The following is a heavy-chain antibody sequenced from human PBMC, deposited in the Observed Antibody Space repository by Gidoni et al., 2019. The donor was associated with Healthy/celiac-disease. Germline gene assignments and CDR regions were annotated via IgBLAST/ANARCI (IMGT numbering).Heavy chain of an antibody. CDR2: ISSSSSYI. CDR3: ARVAAAGKGDY. V-gene: IGHV3-21*01. Sequence: EVQLVESGGGLVKLGGSLRLSCAASGFTFSSYSMNWVRQAPGKGLEWVSSISSSSSYIYYADSVKGRFIISRDNAKNSLYLQMNSLRAEDTAVYYCARVAAAGKGDYWGQGTLVTVSS. CDR1: GFTFSSYS. J-gene: IGHJ4*02. D-gene: IGHD6-13*01.